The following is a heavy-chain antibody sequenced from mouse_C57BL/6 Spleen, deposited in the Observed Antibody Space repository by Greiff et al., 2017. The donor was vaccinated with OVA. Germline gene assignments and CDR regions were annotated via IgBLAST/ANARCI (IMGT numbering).Heavy chain of an antibody. J-gene: IGHJ4*01. CDR1: GFTFSSYA. CDR3: TRPYYAMDY. Sequence: EVQLVESGDGLVKPGGSLKLSCAASGFTFSSYAMSWVRQTPEKRLEWVAYISSGGDYIYYADTVKGRFTITSDNARNTLYLQMSSLKSEDTAMYYCTRPYYAMDYWGQGTSVTVSS. CDR2: ISSGGDYI. V-gene: IGHV5-9-1*02.